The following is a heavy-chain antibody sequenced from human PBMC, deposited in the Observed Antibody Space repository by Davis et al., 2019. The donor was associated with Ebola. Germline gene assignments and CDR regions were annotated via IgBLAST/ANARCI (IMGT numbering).Heavy chain of an antibody. V-gene: IGHV3-23*01. CDR3: AKDLIPIFSVHKFDP. D-gene: IGHD3-9*01. CDR2: ISGSGGST. Sequence: GGSLRLSCAASGFTFSSYAMSWVRQAPGKGLEWVSAISGSGGSTYYADSVKGRFTISRDNSKNTLYLQMNSLRAEDTAVYYCAKDLIPIFSVHKFDPWGQGTLVTVSS. J-gene: IGHJ5*02. CDR1: GFTFSSYA.